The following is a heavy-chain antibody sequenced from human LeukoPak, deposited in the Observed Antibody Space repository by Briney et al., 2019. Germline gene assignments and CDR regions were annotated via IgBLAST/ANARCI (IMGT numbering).Heavy chain of an antibody. D-gene: IGHD1-26*01. CDR1: GFTFSRYE. CDR2: ISGSGSSI. J-gene: IGHJ4*02. CDR3: ARKWEENGDRLDVLDS. Sequence: GGSLRLSCAAAGFTFSRYEMNWVRQAPGKGLEWISYISGSGSSIYYADSVKGRFTISRDNAKNALYLQMNSLRAEDTAVYYCARKWEENGDRLDVLDSWGQGTLVTVSS. V-gene: IGHV3-48*03.